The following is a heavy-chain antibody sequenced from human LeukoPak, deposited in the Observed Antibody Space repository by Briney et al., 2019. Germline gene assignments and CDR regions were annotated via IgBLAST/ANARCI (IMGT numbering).Heavy chain of an antibody. V-gene: IGHV3-7*03. CDR3: AKDSDYDFWSGYGAFDI. Sequence: GESLRLSCEASGFSFSRYWMSWVRQAPVRGLEWVANIKQDGSEKYYVDSVKGRFTISRDNAKNSLYLQMNSLRAEDTAVYYCAKDSDYDFWSGYGAFDIWGQGTMVTVSS. CDR2: IKQDGSEK. D-gene: IGHD3-3*01. CDR1: GFSFSRYW. J-gene: IGHJ3*02.